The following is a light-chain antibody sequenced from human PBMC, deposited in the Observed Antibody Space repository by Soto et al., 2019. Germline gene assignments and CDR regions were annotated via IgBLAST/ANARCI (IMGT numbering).Light chain of an antibody. CDR1: QSISSY. Sequence: DIQMTQSPSPLSASVGDRVTITCRASQSISSYLNWYQQKPGKAPKLLIYAASSLQSGVPSRFSGSGSGTDFTLNISSLQPEDFATYYCQQSYSTPWTFGQGTKVEIK. CDR3: QQSYSTPWT. CDR2: AAS. V-gene: IGKV1-39*01. J-gene: IGKJ1*01.